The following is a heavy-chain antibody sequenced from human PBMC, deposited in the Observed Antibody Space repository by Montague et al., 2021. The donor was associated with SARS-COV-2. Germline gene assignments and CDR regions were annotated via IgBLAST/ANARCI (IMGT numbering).Heavy chain of an antibody. CDR3: ARSPRGSGTGWLDY. J-gene: IGHJ4*02. CDR2: INQGETAK. V-gene: IGHV3-7*01. Sequence: SLRLSCAASGFTSGDYQMTWVRQAPGKGLQWVANINQGETAKTYVGSVKGRFTISRDNAKNSLILQMNSLKDEDTAVYYCARSPRGSGTGWLDYWGQGTLVTVSS. CDR1: GFTSGDYQ. D-gene: IGHD3/OR15-3a*01.